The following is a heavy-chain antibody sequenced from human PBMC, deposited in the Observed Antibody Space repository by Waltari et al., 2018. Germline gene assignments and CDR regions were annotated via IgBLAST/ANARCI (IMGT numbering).Heavy chain of an antibody. CDR2: IYLKDDK. V-gene: IGHV2-5*01. Sequence: QITLKESGPTLVKPTQTLTLTCTFSGFSLSTSGVGVGWIRQPPGKAVEGLALIYLKDDKRNTPCLTSRLTPTQDTSKSHVVPTMTTMGPVDTATYYCAHRWGSSGWYGNWFDPWGQGTLVTVSS. D-gene: IGHD6-19*01. CDR1: GFSLSTSGVG. J-gene: IGHJ5*02. CDR3: AHRWGSSGWYGNWFDP.